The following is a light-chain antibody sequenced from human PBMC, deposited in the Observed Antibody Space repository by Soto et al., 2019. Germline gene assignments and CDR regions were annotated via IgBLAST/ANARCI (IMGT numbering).Light chain of an antibody. CDR2: DAS. J-gene: IGKJ4*01. V-gene: IGKV3-11*01. CDR3: QQRSNWPQIA. Sequence: EIVLTQSPATLSLSPGERATLSCRASQSVSKYLAWYHQKPGQAPRLLIHDASNRATGIPARFSGSGSGTDFTLTISSLEPEDFGVYYCQQRSNWPQIAFGGGTKVEIK. CDR1: QSVSKY.